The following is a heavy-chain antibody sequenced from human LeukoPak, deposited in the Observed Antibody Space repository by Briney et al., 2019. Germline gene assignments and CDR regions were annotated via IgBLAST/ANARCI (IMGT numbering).Heavy chain of an antibody. CDR3: ARSIGRDGYNRRIFDY. CDR1: GCTFSSYA. CDR2: IIPIFGTA. D-gene: IGHD5-24*01. J-gene: IGHJ4*02. V-gene: IGHV1-69*13. Sequence: SVKVSCKASGCTFSSYAISWVRQAPGQGLEWMGGIIPIFGTANYAQKFQGRVTITADESTSTAYMELSSLRSEDTAVYYCARSIGRDGYNRRIFDYWGQGTLVTVSS.